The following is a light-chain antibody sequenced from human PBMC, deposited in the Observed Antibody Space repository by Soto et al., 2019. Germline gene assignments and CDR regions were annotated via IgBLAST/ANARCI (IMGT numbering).Light chain of an antibody. CDR3: QQYGSSGT. Sequence: EIVLTQSPGTLSLSPGERATLSCRASQSVSNNYLAWYQQKPGQAPRLLIYGASNRATGIPDRFSGGGSGTDFTLTISRLEPEDFAVYYCQQYGSSGTFGQGTK. V-gene: IGKV3-20*01. CDR1: QSVSNNY. CDR2: GAS. J-gene: IGKJ1*01.